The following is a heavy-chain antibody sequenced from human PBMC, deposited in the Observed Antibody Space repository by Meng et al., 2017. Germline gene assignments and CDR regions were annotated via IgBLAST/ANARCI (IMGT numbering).Heavy chain of an antibody. Sequence: QVQVQQWGAGLLKPSETLSLTCAVYGGSFSGYYWSWIRQPPGKGLEWIGEINHSGSTNYNPSLKSRVTISVDTSKNQFSLKLSSVTAADTAVYYCARVGSFLRDYWGQGTLVTVSS. CDR1: GGSFSGYY. CDR3: ARVGSFLRDY. V-gene: IGHV4-34*01. D-gene: IGHD2/OR15-2a*01. J-gene: IGHJ4*02. CDR2: INHSGST.